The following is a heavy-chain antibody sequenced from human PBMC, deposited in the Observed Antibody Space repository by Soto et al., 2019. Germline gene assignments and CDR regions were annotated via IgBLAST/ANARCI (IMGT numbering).Heavy chain of an antibody. D-gene: IGHD6-19*01. CDR3: TSSVIAVAGQTDY. Sequence: GGSLRLSCTASGFIFGDYAMSRVRQAPGKGLEWVGFIRSKAYGGTTEYAASVKGRFTISRDDSKSIAYLQMNSLKTEDTAVYYCTSSVIAVAGQTDYWGQGTLVTVSS. CDR1: GFIFGDYA. V-gene: IGHV3-49*04. CDR2: IRSKAYGGTT. J-gene: IGHJ4*02.